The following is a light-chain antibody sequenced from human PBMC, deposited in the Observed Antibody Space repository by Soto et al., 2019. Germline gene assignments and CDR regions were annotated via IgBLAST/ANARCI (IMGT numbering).Light chain of an antibody. V-gene: IGKV1-39*01. J-gene: IGKJ4*01. CDR1: QNINTY. Sequence: DIQMTQSPSSLSASVGDRVTITYRASQNINTYLSWYRQKPGKAPKLLIFDASSLESGTPSRFSGSGSGTNFTLTISRLQPEDFATYYCQHRYDTPLTFGEGTKVDIK. CDR3: QHRYDTPLT. CDR2: DAS.